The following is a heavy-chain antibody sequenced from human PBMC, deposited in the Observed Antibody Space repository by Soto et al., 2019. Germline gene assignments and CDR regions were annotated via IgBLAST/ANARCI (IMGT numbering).Heavy chain of an antibody. CDR3: ARGGTPIDY. Sequence: ASVKVSCKASGYTFTSYDINWVRQATGQGLEYLGWMIPNIGNTGYVQKFQGRVTITWDSSITTAYMELSSLRSEDTAVYYCARGGTPIDYWGQG. CDR2: MIPNIGNT. CDR1: GYTFTSYD. D-gene: IGHD2-15*01. V-gene: IGHV1-8*01. J-gene: IGHJ4*02.